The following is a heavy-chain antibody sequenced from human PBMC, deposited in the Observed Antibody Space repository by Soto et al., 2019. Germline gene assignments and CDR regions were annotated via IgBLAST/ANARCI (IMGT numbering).Heavy chain of an antibody. CDR2: INHSGET. J-gene: IGHJ4*02. V-gene: IGHV4-34*01. D-gene: IGHD4-17*01. CDR1: GGSFIDYY. CDR3: ARHEDTGLYGDYRFDD. Sequence: PSETLSLTCAVYGGSFIDYYWDWIRQPPGKGLEWIGEINHSGETNYNPSLRSRVTISVDPSKNQFSLKLSSVTAADTAVYYCARHEDTGLYGDYRFDDWGQGTLVTVSS.